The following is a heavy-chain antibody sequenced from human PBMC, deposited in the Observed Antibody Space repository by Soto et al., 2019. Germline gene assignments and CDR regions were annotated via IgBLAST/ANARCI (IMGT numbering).Heavy chain of an antibody. CDR2: VYCTGST. CDR1: GGSISGSY. V-gene: IGHV4-59*01. CDR3: ARSVAVPGAHIDY. D-gene: IGHD6-19*01. Sequence: SETLSLTCSVSGGSISGSYWSSIPQSPGKGLEWLGYVYCTGSTDYSPTLRSRVSISVDTSKNEFSLRLSSVTAADTAVYFCARSVAVPGAHIDYWGQGTQVTVSS. J-gene: IGHJ4*02.